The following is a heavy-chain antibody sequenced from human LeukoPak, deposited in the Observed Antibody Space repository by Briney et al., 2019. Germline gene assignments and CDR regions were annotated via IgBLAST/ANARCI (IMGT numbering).Heavy chain of an antibody. CDR3: ARQLIYCSSTSCPGDY. V-gene: IGHV4-34*01. D-gene: IGHD2-2*01. Sequence: PSETLSLTCAVYGGSFSGYSWTWIRQPPGKGLEWIGEINHSGSTNYNPSLKSRVTISVDTSKNQFSLKLSSVTAADTAVYYCARQLIYCSSTSCPGDYWGQGTLVTVSS. CDR1: GGSFSGYS. J-gene: IGHJ4*02. CDR2: INHSGST.